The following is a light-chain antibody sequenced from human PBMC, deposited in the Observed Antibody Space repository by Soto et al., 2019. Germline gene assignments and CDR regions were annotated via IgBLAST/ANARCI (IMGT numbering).Light chain of an antibody. CDR3: QQRTNKFWT. J-gene: IGKJ1*01. V-gene: IGKV3-11*01. CDR2: DAS. Sequence: EIVLTQSPATLSLSPGERATLSCRASQSVSSYLAWYQQKPGQAPWLLIYDASTRATGIPARFSGSGSGTDFTLTISSLEPEDFAVYYCQQRTNKFWTFGQGTKVEIK. CDR1: QSVSSY.